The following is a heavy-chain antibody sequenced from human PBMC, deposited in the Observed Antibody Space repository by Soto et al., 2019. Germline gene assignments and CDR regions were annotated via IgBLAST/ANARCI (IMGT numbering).Heavy chain of an antibody. CDR2: INPNSGGT. CDR1: GYTFTGYY. V-gene: IGHV1-2*02. J-gene: IGHJ6*02. Sequence: QVQLVQSGAEVKKPGASVKVSCKASGYTFTGYYMHWVRQAPGQGLEWMGWINPNSGGTNYAQKFQGRVTMTRDTSISTAYMELSRLRSDDTAVYYCARDSEPFYYYYGMDVWGQGTTVTVSS. CDR3: ARDSEPFYYYYGMDV.